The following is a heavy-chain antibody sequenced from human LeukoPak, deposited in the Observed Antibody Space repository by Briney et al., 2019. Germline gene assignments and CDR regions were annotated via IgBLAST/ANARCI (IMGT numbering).Heavy chain of an antibody. CDR2: IRYDGSNK. J-gene: IGHJ4*02. CDR3: AKDQNRYFDWLLAGEQQNHFDY. D-gene: IGHD3-9*01. CDR1: GFTFSSYG. Sequence: GGSLRLSCAASGFTFSSYGMHWVRQAPGKGLEWVAFIRYDGSNKYYADSVKGRFTISRDNSKNTLYLQMNSLRAEDTAVYYCAKDQNRYFDWLLAGEQQNHFDYWGQGTLVTVSS. V-gene: IGHV3-30*02.